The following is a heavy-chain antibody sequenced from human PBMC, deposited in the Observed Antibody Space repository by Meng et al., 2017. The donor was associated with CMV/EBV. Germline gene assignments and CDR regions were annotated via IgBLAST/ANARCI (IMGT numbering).Heavy chain of an antibody. Sequence: SETLSLTCTVSGGSISSGDYYWSWIRQPPGKGLEWIGYIYYSGSTYYNPSLKSRVTISVDTSKNQFSLKLSSVTAADTAVYYCARDQGSGWYYYYYGMDVWGQGTTVTVSS. CDR1: GGSISSGDYY. CDR3: ARDQGSGWYYYYYGMDV. CDR2: IYYSGST. J-gene: IGHJ6*02. D-gene: IGHD6-19*01. V-gene: IGHV4-30-4*08.